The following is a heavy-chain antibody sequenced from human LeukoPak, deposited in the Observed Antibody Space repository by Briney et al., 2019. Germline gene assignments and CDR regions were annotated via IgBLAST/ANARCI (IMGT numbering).Heavy chain of an antibody. D-gene: IGHD6-19*01. V-gene: IGHV4-59*01. CDR2: IYYSGST. Sequence: SETLSLTCTVSGGSISSYYWSWIRQPPGKGLEWIGYIYYSGSTNYNPSLKSRVTISVDTSKNQFSLKLSSVTAADTAVYYCARVPAVAGLAPPDYWGQGALVTVSS. J-gene: IGHJ4*02. CDR1: GGSISSYY. CDR3: ARVPAVAGLAPPDY.